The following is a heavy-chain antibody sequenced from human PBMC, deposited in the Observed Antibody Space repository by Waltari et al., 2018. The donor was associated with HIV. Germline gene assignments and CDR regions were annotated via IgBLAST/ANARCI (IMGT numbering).Heavy chain of an antibody. J-gene: IGHJ4*02. CDR2: MDPNTGDT. Sequence: QVQLVQSGAEVKKPGASVKLSCKASGYTFTRYNIDWVRQAPGQGLEWMGWMDPNTGDTAYARKFQGRVTMTRNTSMSTAYMELSSLRSEDTAVYDGARVRRPSGSYYLSYWGQGTVVTVSS. CDR3: ARVRRPSGSYYLSY. D-gene: IGHD1-26*01. V-gene: IGHV1-8*01. CDR1: GYTFTRYN.